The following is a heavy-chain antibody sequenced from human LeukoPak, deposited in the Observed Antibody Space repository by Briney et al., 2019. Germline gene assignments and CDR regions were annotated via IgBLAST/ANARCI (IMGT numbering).Heavy chain of an antibody. V-gene: IGHV5-51*01. D-gene: IGHD3-22*01. CDR2: IYPGDSDT. Sequence: GESLKISCKGPGYSFTSYWIGWVRQMPGKGLEWMGIIYPGDSDTRYSPSLQGQVTISADKSVSTAYLQWSSLKASDTAMYYWARGYDSSGYYVDYWGQGTLVTVSS. CDR3: ARGYDSSGYYVDY. J-gene: IGHJ4*02. CDR1: GYSFTSYW.